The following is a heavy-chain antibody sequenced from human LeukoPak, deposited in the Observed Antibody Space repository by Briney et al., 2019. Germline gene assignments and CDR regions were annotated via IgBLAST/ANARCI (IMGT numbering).Heavy chain of an antibody. J-gene: IGHJ4*02. Sequence: SETLSLTCTVSGGSISSYYWSWIRQPPGKGLEWIGYIYYSGSTNYNPSLKSRVTISVDTSKNQFSLKLSSVTAADTAVYYCARDRSDGDYDYWGQGTLVTVSS. CDR2: IYYSGST. CDR3: ARDRSDGDYDY. CDR1: GGSISSYY. D-gene: IGHD4-17*01. V-gene: IGHV4-59*01.